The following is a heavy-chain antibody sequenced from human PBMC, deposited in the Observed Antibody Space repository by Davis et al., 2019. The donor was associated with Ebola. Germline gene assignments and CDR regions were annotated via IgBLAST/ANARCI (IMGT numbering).Heavy chain of an antibody. D-gene: IGHD1-26*01. Sequence: GESLKISCSASGFSVTQCAMSWVRQAPGKGLEWVSSITFSGDNTYYADSAKGRFTISRDNSKNTLYLQLNSLRAEDTAVYYCARGPYSGSYVHLVDYWGQGTLVTVSS. CDR2: ITFSGDNT. J-gene: IGHJ4*02. V-gene: IGHV3-23*01. CDR1: GFSVTQCA. CDR3: ARGPYSGSYVHLVDY.